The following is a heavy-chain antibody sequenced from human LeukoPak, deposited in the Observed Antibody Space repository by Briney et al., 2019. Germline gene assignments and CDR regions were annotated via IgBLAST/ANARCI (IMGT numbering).Heavy chain of an antibody. V-gene: IGHV3-7*03. D-gene: IGHD2-2*03. CDR3: AKVDQKYYMDV. CDR2: IKQDGSEK. J-gene: IGHJ6*03. Sequence: GGSLRLSCAAPGFTFSNYWLTWVRQAPGQGLEWVANIKQDGSEKHYVDSVKGRFTISRDNAKNSLYLQMNSLRAEDTAVYYCAKVDQKYYMDVWGKGTTVTVSS. CDR1: GFTFSNYW.